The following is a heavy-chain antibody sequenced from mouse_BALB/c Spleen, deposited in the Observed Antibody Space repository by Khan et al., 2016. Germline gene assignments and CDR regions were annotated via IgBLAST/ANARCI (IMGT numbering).Heavy chain of an antibody. Sequence: QIQLVQSGPELRKPGETVKISCKASGYTFTNYGMNWVKQAPGKGLKWMGWINTFTGEPTYADDFKGRFAFSLETSASTAYLQIKNLRNEDTATYFCARYETYRDDGDYAMDYWGQGTSVTVSS. J-gene: IGHJ4*01. D-gene: IGHD2-14*01. CDR2: INTFTGEP. CDR3: ARYETYRDDGDYAMDY. CDR1: GYTFTNYG. V-gene: IGHV9-3-1*01.